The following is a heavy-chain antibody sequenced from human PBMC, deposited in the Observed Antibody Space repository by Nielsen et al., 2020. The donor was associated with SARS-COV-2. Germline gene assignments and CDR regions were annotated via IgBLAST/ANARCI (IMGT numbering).Heavy chain of an antibody. CDR3: AKDGVRYCSGGSCYPLGFDP. V-gene: IGHV3-9*01. J-gene: IGHJ5*02. CDR1: GFTFDDYA. CDR2: ISWNSGSI. Sequence: GGSLRLSCAASGFTFDDYAMHWVRQAPGKGLEWVSGISWNSGSIGYADSVKGRFTISRDNSKNTLYLQMNSLRAEDTAVYYCAKDGVRYCSGGSCYPLGFDPWGQGTLVTVSS. D-gene: IGHD2-15*01.